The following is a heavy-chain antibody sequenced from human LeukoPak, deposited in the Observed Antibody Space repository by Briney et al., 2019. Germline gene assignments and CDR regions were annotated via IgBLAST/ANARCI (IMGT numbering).Heavy chain of an antibody. V-gene: IGHV3-48*01. D-gene: IGHD5-12*01. J-gene: IGHJ4*02. CDR1: GCTFISYI. CDR2: ISRRSTI. Sequence: GGSLRLSFPSSGCTFISYIWNWLRQAPGKGVQGVSYISRRSTIYYAHSGKGRFTISRDKAKNSLYLQMNSLSAEDTAVYYCASDSGYDYRFDSWGQGTLVTVSS. CDR3: ASDSGYDYRFDS.